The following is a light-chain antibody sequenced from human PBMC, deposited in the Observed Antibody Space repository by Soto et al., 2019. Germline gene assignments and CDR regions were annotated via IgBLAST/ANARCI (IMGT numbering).Light chain of an antibody. CDR1: KTISSW. J-gene: IGKJ1*01. CDR3: QHYNSYSEA. CDR2: KAS. V-gene: IGKV1-5*03. Sequence: DIQMTQSPSTLSGSVGDRVTITCRASKTISSWWAWYQQKPGKAPKLLIYKASTLKSGVPSRFSGSGSGTAYTRTISSLQPDDFPTYYCQHYNSYSEAFAQGTKVEL.